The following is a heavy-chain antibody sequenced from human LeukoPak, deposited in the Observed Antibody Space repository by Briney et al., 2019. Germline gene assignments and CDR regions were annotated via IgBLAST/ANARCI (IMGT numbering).Heavy chain of an antibody. V-gene: IGHV1-46*01. CDR3: AREGAVAGYYYFDY. CDR1: GYTFTSYG. Sequence: ASVKVSCKASGYTFTSYGISWVRQAPGQGLEWMGIINPSGGSTSYAQKFQGRVTMTRDMSTSTVYMELSSLRSEDTAVYYCAREGAVAGYYYFDYWGQGTLVTVSS. J-gene: IGHJ4*02. D-gene: IGHD6-19*01. CDR2: INPSGGST.